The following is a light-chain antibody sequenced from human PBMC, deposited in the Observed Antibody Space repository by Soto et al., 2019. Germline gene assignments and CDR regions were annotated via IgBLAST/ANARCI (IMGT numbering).Light chain of an antibody. J-gene: IGKJ2*01. Sequence: EIVMTQSPVTLSLPPGERATLSCRASQSVTSKLAWFQQKPGQAPRLLIYATSTRATGVPVRFSGSGSGTEFTLTISSLQSEDFAVYSCQQYNNWPHTFGQGTKLEIK. CDR3: QQYNNWPHT. CDR1: QSVTSK. V-gene: IGKV3-15*01. CDR2: ATS.